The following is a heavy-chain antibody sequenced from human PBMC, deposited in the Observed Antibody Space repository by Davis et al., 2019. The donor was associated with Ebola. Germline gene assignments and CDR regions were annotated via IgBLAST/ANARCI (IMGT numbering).Heavy chain of an antibody. CDR2: INAGNGNT. CDR1: GYTFTSYA. D-gene: IGHD2-15*01. Sequence: AASVKVSCKASGYTFTSYAMHWVRQAPGQRLEWMGWINAGNGNTKYSQKFQGRVTITRDTSASTAYMELSSLRSEDTAVYYCARDDIVVVVAATSYGMDVWGQGTTVTVSS. J-gene: IGHJ6*02. CDR3: ARDDIVVVVAATSYGMDV. V-gene: IGHV1-3*01.